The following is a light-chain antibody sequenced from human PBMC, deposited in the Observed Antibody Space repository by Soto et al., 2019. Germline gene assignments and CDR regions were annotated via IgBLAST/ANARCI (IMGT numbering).Light chain of an antibody. CDR3: QQYNSYSQFT. Sequence: DILMTQSPSTLSASVGDRVTITCRASQSINSWLARYQQKPGKAPKLLIYKASTLESGVPSRFSGSGSGTEFTLTISCLQPDDFATYYCQQYNSYSQFTFGPGTKVAIK. V-gene: IGKV1-5*03. CDR2: KAS. CDR1: QSINSW. J-gene: IGKJ3*01.